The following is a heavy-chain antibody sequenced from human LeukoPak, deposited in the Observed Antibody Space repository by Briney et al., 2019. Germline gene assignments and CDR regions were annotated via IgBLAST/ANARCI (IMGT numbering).Heavy chain of an antibody. CDR3: ARDGPASITMIVVPYYYGMDV. V-gene: IGHV3-11*06. D-gene: IGHD3-22*01. Sequence: GGSLRLSCAASGFTFSDYYMSWIRQAPGKGLEWVSYISSSSSYIYYADSVKGRFTISRDNAKNSLYLQMNSLRAEDTAVYYCARDGPASITMIVVPYYYGMDVWGQGTTVTVSS. CDR2: ISSSSSYI. J-gene: IGHJ6*02. CDR1: GFTFSDYY.